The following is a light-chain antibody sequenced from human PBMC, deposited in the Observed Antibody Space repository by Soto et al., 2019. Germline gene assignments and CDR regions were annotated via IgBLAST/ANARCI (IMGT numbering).Light chain of an antibody. V-gene: IGKV3-20*01. CDR1: QSVSSSY. CDR2: GAS. J-gene: IGKJ3*01. CDR3: QQYGSSPRFT. Sequence: EIVLTQSPGTLSLSPGERATLSGRASQSVSSSYLAWYQEKPGQAPRLIIYGASSRATGIPDRFSGSGSGTDFTLTISRLEPEDFGVYYCQQYGSSPRFTFGPGTKVDI.